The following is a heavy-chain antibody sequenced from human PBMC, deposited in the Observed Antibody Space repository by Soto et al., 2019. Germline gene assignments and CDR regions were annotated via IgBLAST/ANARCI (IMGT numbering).Heavy chain of an antibody. D-gene: IGHD3-9*01. CDR2: IDDSGST. V-gene: IGHV4-30-4*01. CDR1: GGSISGGDYY. CDR3: ARRTGDYGPYGMDV. Sequence: PSETLSLTCTVSGGSISGGDYYWSWTRQPPGKGLEWIGYIDDSGSTFYNPSLKSRVTISIDTSKNHFSLDLSSVTAADTAVYYCARRTGDYGPYGMDVWGQVNTVT. J-gene: IGHJ6*02.